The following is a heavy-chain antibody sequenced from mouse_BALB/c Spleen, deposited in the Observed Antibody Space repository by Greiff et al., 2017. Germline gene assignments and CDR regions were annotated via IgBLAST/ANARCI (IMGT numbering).Heavy chain of an antibody. CDR1: GFAFSSYD. D-gene: IGHD2-10*01. V-gene: IGHV5-12-1*01. J-gene: IGHJ4*01. Sequence: DVQLQESGGGLVKPGGSLKLSCAASGFAFSSYDMSWVRQTPEKRLEWVAYISSGGGSTYYPDTVKGRFTISRDNAKNTLYLQMSSLKSEDTAMYYCARHPTYYGIHWAMDYWGQGTSVTVSS. CDR3: ARHPTYYGIHWAMDY. CDR2: ISSGGGST.